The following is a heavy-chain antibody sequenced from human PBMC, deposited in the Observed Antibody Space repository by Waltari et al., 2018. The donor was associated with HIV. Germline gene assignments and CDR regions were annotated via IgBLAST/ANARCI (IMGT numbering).Heavy chain of an antibody. D-gene: IGHD1-26*01. V-gene: IGHV3-73*01. CDR2: IRSKANSYAT. Sequence: EVQLVESGGGLVQPGGSRKLSCAASGFTFRGSAIHWARQASGKGLEWVGRIRSKANSYATAYAASVKGRFTISRDDSKNTAYLQMNSLKTEDTAVYYCTRDSEVAALDGMDVWGQGTTVTVSS. CDR1: GFTFRGSA. CDR3: TRDSEVAALDGMDV. J-gene: IGHJ6*02.